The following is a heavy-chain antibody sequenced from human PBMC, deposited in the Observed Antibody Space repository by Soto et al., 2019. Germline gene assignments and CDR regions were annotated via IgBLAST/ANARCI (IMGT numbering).Heavy chain of an antibody. CDR3: ARGTYKDF. J-gene: IGHJ4*02. CDR1: GYTFITYG. CDR2: ISANNGNT. Sequence: QVQLVQSGAEVKKPGASVKVSCKASGYTFITYGINWVRQAPGQGLEWMAWISANNGNTYYAQNLQGRDTITTDTSTSTAYMELRSLRSDDTASYYCARGTYKDFWGQGTLVTASS. D-gene: IGHD1-1*01. V-gene: IGHV1-18*01.